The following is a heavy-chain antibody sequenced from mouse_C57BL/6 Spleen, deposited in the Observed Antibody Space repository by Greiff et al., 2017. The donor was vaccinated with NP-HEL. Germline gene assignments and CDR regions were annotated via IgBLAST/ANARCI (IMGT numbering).Heavy chain of an antibody. D-gene: IGHD1-1*01. J-gene: IGHJ2*01. CDR2: IYPGDGDT. CDR3: AAQIYYYGSRDCDY. CDR1: GYAFSSSW. V-gene: IGHV1-82*01. Sequence: VQLQESGPELVKPGASVKISCKASGYAFSSSWMNWVKQRPGKGLEWIGRIYPGDGDTNYNGKFKGKATLTADRSSSTAYMQLSSLTSEDSAVYFCAAQIYYYGSRDCDYWGQGTTLTVSS.